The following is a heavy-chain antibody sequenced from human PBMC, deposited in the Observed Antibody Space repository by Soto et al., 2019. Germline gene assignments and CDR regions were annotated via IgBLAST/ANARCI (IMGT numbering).Heavy chain of an antibody. D-gene: IGHD3-9*01. Sequence: GASVKVSCKASGGTFSSYAISWVRQAPGQGLEWMGGIIPIFGTANYAQKFQGRVTITADESTSTAYMELSSLRSEDTAVYYCARWDDILPGYSPLSPGDVWGQGTTVTVSS. CDR2: IIPIFGTA. CDR1: GGTFSSYA. V-gene: IGHV1-69*13. J-gene: IGHJ6*02. CDR3: ARWDDILPGYSPLSPGDV.